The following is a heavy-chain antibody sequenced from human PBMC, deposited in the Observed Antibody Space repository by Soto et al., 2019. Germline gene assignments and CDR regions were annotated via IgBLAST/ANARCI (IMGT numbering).Heavy chain of an antibody. V-gene: IGHV3-64*01. CDR3: VRDDCSDGVCYLGYH. D-gene: IGHD2-15*01. CDR1: GFSFSNYV. CDR2: ISGNGGNI. J-gene: IGHJ5*02. Sequence: EVQLVESGGGLVQPGGSLRLSCVASGFSFSNYVMHWVRQAPGKGLEYVSAISGNGGNIYYANSVKGRFTISRDNSKNTLYLQMGSLRADDMAVYYCVRDDCSDGVCYLGYHWGQGILVTVSS.